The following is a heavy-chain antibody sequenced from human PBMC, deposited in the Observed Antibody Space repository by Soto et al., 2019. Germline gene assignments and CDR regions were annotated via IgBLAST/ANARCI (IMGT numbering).Heavy chain of an antibody. CDR2: ISYDGSNK. CDR3: AKAYCSSTSCYGMDV. CDR1: GYTFSSDG. J-gene: IGHJ6*02. Sequence: GGSLRLSCAASGYTFSSDGKYCVPQAPRKGREGGAVISYDGSNKYYADSVKGRFTISRDNSKNTLYLQMNSLRAEDTAVYYCAKAYCSSTSCYGMDVWGQGTTVTVSS. V-gene: IGHV3-30*18. D-gene: IGHD2-2*01.